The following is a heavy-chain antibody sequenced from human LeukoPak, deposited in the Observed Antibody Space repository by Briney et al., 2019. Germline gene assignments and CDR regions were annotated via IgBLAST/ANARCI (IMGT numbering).Heavy chain of an antibody. CDR1: GFTFSSYS. CDR2: ISSSSSYI. J-gene: IGHJ4*02. CDR3: AKAHSTSSSSNFDY. D-gene: IGHD2-2*01. V-gene: IGHV3-21*04. Sequence: GGSLRLSCAASGFTFSSYSMNWVRQAPGKGLEWVSSISSSSSYIYYADSVKGRFTISRDNSKNTLYLQMNSLRAGDTAVYYCAKAHSTSSSSNFDYWGQGTLVTVSS.